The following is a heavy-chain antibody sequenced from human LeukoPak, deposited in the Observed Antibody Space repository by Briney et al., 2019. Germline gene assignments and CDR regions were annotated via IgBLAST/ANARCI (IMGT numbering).Heavy chain of an antibody. J-gene: IGHJ3*02. V-gene: IGHV3-23*01. CDR1: EFTFNNFA. Sequence: GGSLRLSCVASEFTFNNFAINWVRQAPGKGLEWVAAASGSVASTYHADSVRGRFTISRDKSKNTVYLQMNSLRVEDTAVYHYAKGLSASGHFNAFDIWGQGTMVTVSS. CDR2: ASGSVAST. D-gene: IGHD3-3*01. CDR3: AKGLSASGHFNAFDI.